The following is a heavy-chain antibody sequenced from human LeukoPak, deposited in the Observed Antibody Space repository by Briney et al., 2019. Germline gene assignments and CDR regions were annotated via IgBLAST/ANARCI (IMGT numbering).Heavy chain of an antibody. V-gene: IGHV3-11*01. J-gene: IGHJ3*02. CDR1: GFTFSDYY. D-gene: IGHD1-26*01. CDR2: ISSSGNTI. CDR3: AKGKAGVGATRGNAFDI. Sequence: GGSLRLSCAASGFTFSDYYMSWIRQAPGKGLEWISYISSSGNTIYYADSVKGRFTVSRDNSKNTLHLQMNSLRADDTAVYYCAKGKAGVGATRGNAFDIWGQGTMVTVSS.